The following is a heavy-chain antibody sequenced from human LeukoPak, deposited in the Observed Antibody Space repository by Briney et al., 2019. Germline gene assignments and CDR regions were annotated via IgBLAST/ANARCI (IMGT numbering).Heavy chain of an antibody. CDR3: ARDGWVATFYYMDV. Sequence: GRSLRLSCAASGFTFSSYAMHWVRQAPGKGLEWVAFIHYDGSNNYYADSVKGRFTISRDNARKSLYLQMNSLRDEDTAVYYCARDGWVATFYYMDVWGKGTTVTVSS. D-gene: IGHD5-12*01. CDR1: GFTFSSYA. J-gene: IGHJ6*03. CDR2: IHYDGSNN. V-gene: IGHV3-30*12.